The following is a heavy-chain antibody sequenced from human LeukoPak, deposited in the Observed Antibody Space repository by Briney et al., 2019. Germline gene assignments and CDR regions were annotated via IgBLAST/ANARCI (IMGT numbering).Heavy chain of an antibody. D-gene: IGHD2-2*01. Sequence: GGSLRLSCAASGFIFSANYMSWVRQAPGKGLEWVSVIYTGGSTYYADSVKGRFTISRDNSKNTVYLQMTSLRAEDTAVYYCAKEGDCSTTSCLTGGLDVWGKGTTVTVSS. CDR2: IYTGGST. CDR1: GFIFSANY. V-gene: IGHV3-53*01. J-gene: IGHJ6*04. CDR3: AKEGDCSTTSCLTGGLDV.